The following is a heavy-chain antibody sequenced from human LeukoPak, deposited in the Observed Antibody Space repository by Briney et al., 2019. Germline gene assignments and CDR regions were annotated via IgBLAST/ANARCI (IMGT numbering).Heavy chain of an antibody. D-gene: IGHD5-12*01. J-gene: IGHJ4*02. CDR2: ISYDGSNK. CDR1: GFTFSSYG. V-gene: IGHV3-30*18. Sequence: GGSLRLSCAASGFTFSSYGMHWVRQAPGKGLEWVAVISYDGSNKYYADSVKGRFTISRDNSKNTLYLQMNSLRAEDTAVYYCAKAWGSYSGYAGPAVDYYFDYWGQGTLVTVSS. CDR3: AKAWGSYSGYAGPAVDYYFDY.